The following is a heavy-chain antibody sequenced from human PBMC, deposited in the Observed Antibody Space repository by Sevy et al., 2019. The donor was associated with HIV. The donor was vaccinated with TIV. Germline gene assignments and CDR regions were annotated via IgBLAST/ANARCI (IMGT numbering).Heavy chain of an antibody. CDR3: ARSWDYWGQMGY. CDR2: IKKDGSDK. Sequence: GGSLRLSCAASGFTFNNYSMTWVRQAPGKGLEWVANIKKDGSDKYYMESVKGRFNISRDNTKNSLYLQLNSLRAEDTAVYYCARSWDYWGQMGYWGQGTLVTVSS. CDR1: GFTFNNYS. D-gene: IGHD7-27*01. J-gene: IGHJ4*02. V-gene: IGHV3-7*03.